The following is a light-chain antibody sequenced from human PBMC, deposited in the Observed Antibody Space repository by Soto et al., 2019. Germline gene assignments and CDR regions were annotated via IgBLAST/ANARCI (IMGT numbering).Light chain of an antibody. V-gene: IGKV1-27*01. CDR2: AAS. CDR3: QKYSSVPV. J-gene: IGKJ3*01. CDR1: QGISNF. Sequence: DIQMTQSPTSLSASVGDRVTITCRARQGISNFVAWYQQKTGKAPNLLIYAASTLQSMVPSRFSGSGSGTYSTLTINSLQADDVETYSCQKYSSVPVFGPGTKVEIK.